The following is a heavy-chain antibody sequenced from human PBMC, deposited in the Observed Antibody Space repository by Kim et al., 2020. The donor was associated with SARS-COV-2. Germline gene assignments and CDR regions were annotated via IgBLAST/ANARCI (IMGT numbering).Heavy chain of an antibody. CDR1: GFTFDDYA. CDR3: AKGPVEMATILFDY. V-gene: IGHV3-9*01. D-gene: IGHD5-12*01. J-gene: IGHJ4*02. CDR2: ISWNSGSI. Sequence: GGSLRLSCAASGFTFDDYAMHWVRQAPGKGLEWVSGISWNSGSIGYADSVKGRFTISRDNAKNSLYLQMNSLRAEDTALYYCAKGPVEMATILFDYWGQGTLVTVSS.